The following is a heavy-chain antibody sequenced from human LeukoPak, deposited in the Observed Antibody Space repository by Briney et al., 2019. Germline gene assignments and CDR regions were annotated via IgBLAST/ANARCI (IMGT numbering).Heavy chain of an antibody. V-gene: IGHV4-4*02. CDR3: ARSQKSITIFGVVPAFFDI. CDR1: GGSISSSNW. J-gene: IGHJ3*02. CDR2: IYHSGST. D-gene: IGHD3-3*01. Sequence: SETLSLTCAVSGGSISSSNWWSWVRQPPGKGLEWIGEIYHSGSTNYNPSLKSRVTISVDTSKNQFSLKLSSVTAADTAVYYCARSQKSITIFGVVPAFFDIWGQGTMVTVSS.